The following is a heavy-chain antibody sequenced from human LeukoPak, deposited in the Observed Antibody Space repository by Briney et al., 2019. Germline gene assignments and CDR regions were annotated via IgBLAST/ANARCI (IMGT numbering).Heavy chain of an antibody. CDR3: ARDARLGARVNTNGFDI. J-gene: IGHJ3*02. D-gene: IGHD3-16*01. CDR2: LNPNSGDT. Sequence: GASVKVSCKASGYIFTAYFMHWVRQAPGQGLEWMGWLNPNSGDTNYAQKFQGRVTMTRDTSITTVYMELTSLRSDDTAVYLCARDARLGARVNTNGFDIWGRGTMVTVSS. CDR1: GYIFTAYF. V-gene: IGHV1-2*02.